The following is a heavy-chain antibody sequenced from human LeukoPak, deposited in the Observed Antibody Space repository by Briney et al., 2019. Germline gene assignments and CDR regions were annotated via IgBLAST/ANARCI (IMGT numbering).Heavy chain of an antibody. D-gene: IGHD2-2*01. V-gene: IGHV1-69*13. CDR3: ARKLGYCSSTSCYNWFDP. CDR1: GGTFSSYA. Sequence: ASVKVSCKASGGTFSSYAISWVRQAPGQGLEWMGGIIPIFGTANYAQKFQGRVTITADESTSTAYMELSSLRSEDTAVYYCARKLGYCSSTSCYNWFDPWGQGTLVTVSS. CDR2: IIPIFGTA. J-gene: IGHJ5*02.